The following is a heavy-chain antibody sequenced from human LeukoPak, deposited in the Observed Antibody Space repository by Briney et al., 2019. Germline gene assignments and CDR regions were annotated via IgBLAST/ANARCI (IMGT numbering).Heavy chain of an antibody. Sequence: SETLSLTCTVSGGSISSGSYYWSWIRQPAGKGLEWIGRIYTSGSTNYNPSLKSRVTISVDTSKNQFSLKLSSVTAADTAVYYCARVPRGNSYGHFDYWGQGTLVTVSS. CDR2: IYTSGST. D-gene: IGHD5-18*01. CDR3: ARVPRGNSYGHFDY. CDR1: GGSISSGSYY. J-gene: IGHJ4*02. V-gene: IGHV4-61*02.